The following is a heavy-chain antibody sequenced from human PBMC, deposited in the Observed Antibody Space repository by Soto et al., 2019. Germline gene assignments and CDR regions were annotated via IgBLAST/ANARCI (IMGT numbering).Heavy chain of an antibody. D-gene: IGHD6-13*01. CDR1: GGSFSGYY. Sequence: QVQLQQWGAGLLKPSETLSLTCAVYGGSFSGYYWSWIRQPPGKGLEWIGEINHSGSTNYNPSLKSRVTISVDTSKNQFSLKLTSVTAADTAVYYCASPPAAGTPPWGQGTLVTVAS. CDR2: INHSGST. J-gene: IGHJ5*02. V-gene: IGHV4-34*01. CDR3: ASPPAAGTPP.